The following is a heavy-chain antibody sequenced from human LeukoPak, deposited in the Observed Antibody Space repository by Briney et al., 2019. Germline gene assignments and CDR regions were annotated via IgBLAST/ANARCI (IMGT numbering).Heavy chain of an antibody. V-gene: IGHV1-8*01. J-gene: IGHJ5*02. Sequence: GASVKVSCKASGYTFTSYDINWVRQATGQGLEWMGWMNPNSGNTGYAQKFQGRVTMTRNTSISTAYMELSSLRSEDTAVYYCARASCVHSSSSVGYWFDPWGQGTLATVSS. CDR1: GYTFTSYD. D-gene: IGHD6-13*01. CDR3: ARASCVHSSSSVGYWFDP. CDR2: MNPNSGNT.